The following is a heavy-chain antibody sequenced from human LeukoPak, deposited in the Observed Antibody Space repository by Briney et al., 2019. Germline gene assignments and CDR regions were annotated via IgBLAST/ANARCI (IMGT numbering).Heavy chain of an antibody. Sequence: ASVKVSCKASGYTFTSYYVHWVRQAPGQGLEWMGIINPSGGSTSYAQKFQGRVTMTRDTSTSTVYMELSSLRSEDTAVYYCARTSSGYDFFDYWGQGTLVTVSS. V-gene: IGHV1-46*01. CDR1: GYTFTSYY. CDR3: ARTSSGYDFFDY. CDR2: INPSGGST. D-gene: IGHD5-12*01. J-gene: IGHJ4*02.